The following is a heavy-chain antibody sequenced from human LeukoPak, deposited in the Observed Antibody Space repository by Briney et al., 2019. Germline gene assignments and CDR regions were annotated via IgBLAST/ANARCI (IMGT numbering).Heavy chain of an antibody. V-gene: IGHV4-4*09. Sequence: SETLSLTCTVSGGSISSYYWSWIRQPPGKGLEWIGYIYTSGSTKYNPSLKSRVTISVDTSKNQFSLKLSSVTAADTAVYYCARHCGVGATLCYFDYWGQGTLVTVSS. CDR3: ARHCGVGATLCYFDY. CDR1: GGSISSYY. CDR2: IYTSGST. D-gene: IGHD1-26*01. J-gene: IGHJ4*02.